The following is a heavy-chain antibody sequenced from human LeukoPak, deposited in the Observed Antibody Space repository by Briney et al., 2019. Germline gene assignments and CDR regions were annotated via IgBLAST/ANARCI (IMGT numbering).Heavy chain of an antibody. CDR1: GFTFSTYW. J-gene: IGHJ4*02. Sequence: GGSLRLSCAASGFTFSTYWMSWVRQAPGKGLECVSAISGSGGSTYYADSVKGRFTISRDNSKNILYLQMNTLRAEDTAVYYCARDLRTYGSGIYRLPTVIFHYWGQGTLVTVSS. V-gene: IGHV3-23*01. CDR2: ISGSGGST. D-gene: IGHD3-10*01. CDR3: ARDLRTYGSGIYRLPTVIFHY.